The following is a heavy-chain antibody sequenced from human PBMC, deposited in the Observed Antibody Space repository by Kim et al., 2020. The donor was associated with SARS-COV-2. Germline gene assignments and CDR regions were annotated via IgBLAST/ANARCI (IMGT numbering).Heavy chain of an antibody. CDR3: AALYSSGWYGEFDP. Sequence: GGSLRLSCAASGFTFSSYAMHWVRQAPGKGLEWVAVISYDGSNKYYADSVKGRFTISRDNSKNTLYLQMNSLRAEDTAVYYCAALYSSGWYGEFDPWGQGTLVTVSS. D-gene: IGHD6-19*01. V-gene: IGHV3-30*04. J-gene: IGHJ5*02. CDR1: GFTFSSYA. CDR2: ISYDGSNK.